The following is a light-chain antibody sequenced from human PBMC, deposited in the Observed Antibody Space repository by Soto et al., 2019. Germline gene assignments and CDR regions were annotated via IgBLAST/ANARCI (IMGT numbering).Light chain of an antibody. V-gene: IGKV1-5*01. CDR3: QSNYILPWT. J-gene: IGKJ1*01. Sequence: DIQMTQSPSTLSASVGDRVIITCRASQTVERWMAWYQQKPGKAPKLLISDVSTLERGVPSRFSGSGSATEFTLTISGLQPDDFATYYCQSNYILPWTFGQGTKVETK. CDR1: QTVERW. CDR2: DVS.